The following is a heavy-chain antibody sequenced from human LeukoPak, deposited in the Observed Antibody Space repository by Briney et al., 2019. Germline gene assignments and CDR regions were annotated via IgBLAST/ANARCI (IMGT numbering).Heavy chain of an antibody. Sequence: SETLSLTCTVSGYSISSGYYWSWIRQPPGKGLEWIGYIYYSGSTYYNPSLKSRVTISVDTSKNQFSLKLSSVTAADTAVYYCAREYCSGGSCYPDYWGQGTLVTVSS. CDR1: GYSISSGYY. CDR3: AREYCSGGSCYPDY. CDR2: IYYSGST. V-gene: IGHV4-30-4*01. J-gene: IGHJ4*02. D-gene: IGHD2-15*01.